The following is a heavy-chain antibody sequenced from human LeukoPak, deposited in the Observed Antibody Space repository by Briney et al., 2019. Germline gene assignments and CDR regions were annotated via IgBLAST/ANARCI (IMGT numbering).Heavy chain of an antibody. CDR2: ISSNGGST. J-gene: IGHJ1*01. D-gene: IGHD1-26*01. Sequence: GGSLRLSCAASGFTFSSYAMHWVRQAPGKGLEYVSAISSNGGSTYYANSVKSRFTISRDNSKNTLYLQMNSLRAEDTAVYYCAKGSGSYYGAEYFQHWGQGTLVTVSS. V-gene: IGHV3-64*01. CDR1: GFTFSSYA. CDR3: AKGSGSYYGAEYFQH.